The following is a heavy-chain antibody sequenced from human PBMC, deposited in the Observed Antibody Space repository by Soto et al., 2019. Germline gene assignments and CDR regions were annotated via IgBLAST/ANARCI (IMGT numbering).Heavy chain of an antibody. V-gene: IGHV4-30-2*03. D-gene: IGHD6-13*01. CDR2: IYYSGST. CDR3: ARRGSSSWYGY. CDR1: GGSISSGGYS. J-gene: IGHJ4*02. Sequence: PSETLSLTCAVSGGSISSGGYSWGWIRQPPGKGLEWIGSIYYSGSTYYNPSLKSRVTISADTSKNQFSLKLSSVTAADTAVYYCARRGSSSWYGYWGQGTLVTVSS.